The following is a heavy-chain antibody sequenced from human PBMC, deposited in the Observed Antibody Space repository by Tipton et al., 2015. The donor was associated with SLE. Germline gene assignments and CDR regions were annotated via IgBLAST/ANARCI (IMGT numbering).Heavy chain of an antibody. Sequence: LRLSCNVSGGSISSYYWSWIRQPPGKGLEWIGYIYYSGSTNYNPSLKSRVTISVDTSKNQFSLKLSSVTAADTAVYYCASLLTGPTRDAFDVWGQGTLVTVSS. CDR1: GGSISSYY. CDR3: ASLLTGPTRDAFDV. D-gene: IGHD1-20*01. V-gene: IGHV4-59*01. CDR2: IYYSGST. J-gene: IGHJ3*01.